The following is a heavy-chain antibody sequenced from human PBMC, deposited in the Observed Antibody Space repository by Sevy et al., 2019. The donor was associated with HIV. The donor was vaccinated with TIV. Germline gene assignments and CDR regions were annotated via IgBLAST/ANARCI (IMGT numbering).Heavy chain of an antibody. J-gene: IGHJ6*02. CDR3: ARARFVDIVSTIPATDYGMDV. CDR1: GGSISSYY. Sequence: SETLSLNCTVSGGSISSYYWSWIRQPPGKGLEWIGYIYYSGSTNYNPSLKNRVTISVDTSKNQFSLRLSSVTAADTAVYYCARARFVDIVSTIPATDYGMDVWGQGTTVTVSS. V-gene: IGHV4-59*01. D-gene: IGHD5-12*01. CDR2: IYYSGST.